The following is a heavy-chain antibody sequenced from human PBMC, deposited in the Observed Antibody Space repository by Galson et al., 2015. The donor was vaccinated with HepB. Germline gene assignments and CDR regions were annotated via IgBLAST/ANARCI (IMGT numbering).Heavy chain of an antibody. CDR2: IYSGGST. V-gene: IGHV3-53*04. CDR3: ARASTVTDDAFDI. D-gene: IGHD4-17*01. CDR1: GFTVSSNY. J-gene: IGHJ3*02. Sequence: SLRLSCAASGFTVSSNYMSWVRQAPGKGLEWVSVIYSGGSTYYADSVKGRFTISRHNSKNTLYLQMNSLRAEDTAVYYCARASTVTDDAFDIWGQGTMVTVSS.